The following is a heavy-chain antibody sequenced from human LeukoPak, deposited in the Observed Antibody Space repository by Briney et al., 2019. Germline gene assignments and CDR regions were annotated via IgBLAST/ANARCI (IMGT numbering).Heavy chain of an antibody. Sequence: PGGSLRLSCAASGFTFSSYAMSWVRQAPGKGLEWVSAISGSGGSTYYADSVKGRFTISRDNSKNTLYLQMNSLRAEDTAVYYCAKDQQSYYGSGSPFDYWGQGTLVTVSS. CDR1: GFTFSSYA. J-gene: IGHJ4*02. CDR2: ISGSGGST. V-gene: IGHV3-23*01. CDR3: AKDQQSYYGSGSPFDY. D-gene: IGHD3-10*01.